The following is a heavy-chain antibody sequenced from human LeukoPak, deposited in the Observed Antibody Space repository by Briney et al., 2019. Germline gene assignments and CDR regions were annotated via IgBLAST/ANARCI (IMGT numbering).Heavy chain of an antibody. J-gene: IGHJ4*02. CDR1: GGSISSYY. V-gene: IGHV4-59*01. CDR2: IYYSGST. Sequence: PSKTLSLTCTVSGGSISSYYWSWIRQPPGKGLEWIGYIYYSGSTNYNPSLKSRVTISVDTSKNQYSLKLSSVTAADTAVYYRASYYYDSSGYYQLDYWGQGTLVTVSS. CDR3: ASYYYDSSGYYQLDY. D-gene: IGHD3-22*01.